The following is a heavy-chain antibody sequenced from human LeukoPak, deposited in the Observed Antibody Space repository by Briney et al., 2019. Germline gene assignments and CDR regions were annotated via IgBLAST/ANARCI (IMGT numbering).Heavy chain of an antibody. CDR2: INWNGGST. J-gene: IGHJ4*02. D-gene: IGHD6-13*01. V-gene: IGHV3-20*04. CDR3: ARGETDSSWSTFDY. Sequence: GGSLRLSCAASGFTFDDYTMSWVRQAPGKGLEWVSGINWNGGSTGYVDSVKGRFTISRDHAKNTLYLQMHSLRVEDTAVYYCARGETDSSWSTFDYWGQGILVTVSS. CDR1: GFTFDDYT.